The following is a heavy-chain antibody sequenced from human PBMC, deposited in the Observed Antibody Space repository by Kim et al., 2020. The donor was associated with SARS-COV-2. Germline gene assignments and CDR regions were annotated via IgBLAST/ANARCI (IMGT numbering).Heavy chain of an antibody. CDR3: AILSGPDY. CDR2: GSNK. Sequence: GSNKCYAYTVTARLTISRDKSKNTLYLHMNSLRAEDTAVYYCAILSGPDYWGQGTLVTVSS. V-gene: IGHV3-30*02. D-gene: IGHD3-10*01. J-gene: IGHJ4*02.